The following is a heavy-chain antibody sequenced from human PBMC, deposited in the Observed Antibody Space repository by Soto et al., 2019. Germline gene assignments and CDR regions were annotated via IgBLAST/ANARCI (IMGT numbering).Heavy chain of an antibody. J-gene: IGHJ4*03. Sequence: GESLKISCKGSGYSFTSYWIGWVRQMPGKGLEWMGRIDPSDSDTNYSPSFQGHVTTSADKSISTAYLQWSSLKASDTAMYYCARRRTDILTGYDYWGQGTTVTVSS. CDR1: GYSFTSYW. D-gene: IGHD3-9*01. CDR3: ARRRTDILTGYDY. CDR2: IDPSDSDT. V-gene: IGHV5-10-1*01.